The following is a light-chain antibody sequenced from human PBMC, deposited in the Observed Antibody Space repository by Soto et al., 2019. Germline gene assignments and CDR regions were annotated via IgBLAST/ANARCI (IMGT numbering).Light chain of an antibody. Sequence: QSVLTQPASVSGSPGQSITISCTGTSSDVGGYNYVSWYQQHPGKAPKFMIYDVSNRPSGVSNRFSGSKSGNTASLTISGLQAEDESDYYCSSYTTSNTRXIVFGTGTKVTV. J-gene: IGLJ1*01. V-gene: IGLV2-14*01. CDR1: SSDVGGYNY. CDR3: SSYTTSNTRXIV. CDR2: DVS.